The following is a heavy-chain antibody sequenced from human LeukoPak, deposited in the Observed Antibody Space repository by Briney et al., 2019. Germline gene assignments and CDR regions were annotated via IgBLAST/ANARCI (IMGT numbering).Heavy chain of an antibody. CDR3: AADPVYYYDSSSYPTFGY. V-gene: IGHV1-58*02. J-gene: IGHJ4*02. D-gene: IGHD3-22*01. CDR2: IVVGSGNT. CDR1: GFTFTSSA. Sequence: SVKVSCKASGFTFTSSAMQWVRQARGQRLEWIGWIVVGSGNTNYAQKFQERVTITRDMSTSTAYMELSSLRSEDTAVYYCAADPVYYYDSSSYPTFGYWGQGTLVTVSS.